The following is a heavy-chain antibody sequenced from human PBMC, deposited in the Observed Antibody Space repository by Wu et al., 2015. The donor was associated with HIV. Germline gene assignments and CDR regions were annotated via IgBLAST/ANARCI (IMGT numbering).Heavy chain of an antibody. J-gene: IGHJ4*02. CDR2: FIPISGAP. Sequence: QVQLVQSGAEVKKPGSSVKVSCKASGGTFSNYAITWVRQAPGQGLEWMGGFIPISGAPNYIQKFQGRVTITTDESTNTAYMELSSLRSEDTAVYYCALGDSSGYYTLPIDYWGQGTLVTVSS. V-gene: IGHV1-69*05. D-gene: IGHD3-22*01. CDR3: ALGDSSGYYTLPIDY. CDR1: GGTFSNYA.